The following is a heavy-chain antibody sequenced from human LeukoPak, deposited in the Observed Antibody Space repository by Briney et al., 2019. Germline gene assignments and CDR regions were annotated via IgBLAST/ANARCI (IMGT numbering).Heavy chain of an antibody. CDR2: IYYSGST. J-gene: IGHJ4*02. V-gene: IGHV4-39*01. CDR3: RGYREITMIVVGGYYFDY. CDR1: GGSISSSSYY. D-gene: IGHD3-22*01. Sequence: PSETLSLTCTVSGGSISSSSYYWGWIRQPPGKGLEWIGCIYYSGSTYYNPSLKSRVTISVDTSKNQFSLKLSSVTAADTAVYYCRGYREITMIVVGGYYFDYWGQGTLATVSS.